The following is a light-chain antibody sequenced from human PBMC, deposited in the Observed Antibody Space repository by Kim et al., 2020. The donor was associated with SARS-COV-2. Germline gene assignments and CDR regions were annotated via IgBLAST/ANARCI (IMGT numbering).Light chain of an antibody. V-gene: IGLV1-44*01. CDR1: SSNIGTSN. CDR3: ASRDYNLNGPV. Sequence: QSVLTQPPSASETPGQTVIISCSGSSSNIGTSNVKWYQQFPGTAPKLLVYSNNQRPSGVPDRFSGSKSGTSASLAISGLQSEDEADYYCASRDYNLNGPVFGGGTKVTVL. J-gene: IGLJ3*02. CDR2: SNN.